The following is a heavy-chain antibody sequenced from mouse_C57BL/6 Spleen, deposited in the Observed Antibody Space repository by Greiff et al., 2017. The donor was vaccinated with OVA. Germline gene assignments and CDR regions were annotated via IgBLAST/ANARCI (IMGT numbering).Heavy chain of an antibody. CDR2: ISNGGGST. J-gene: IGHJ2*01. CDR3: ARHATGLDY. V-gene: IGHV5-12*01. Sequence: EVMLVESGGGLVQPGGSLKLSCAASGFTFSDYYMYWVRQTPEKRLEWVAYISNGGGSTYYPDTVKGRFTISRDNAKNTLYLQMSRLKSEDTAMYYCARHATGLDYWGQGTTLTVSS. CDR1: GFTFSDYY. D-gene: IGHD4-1*02.